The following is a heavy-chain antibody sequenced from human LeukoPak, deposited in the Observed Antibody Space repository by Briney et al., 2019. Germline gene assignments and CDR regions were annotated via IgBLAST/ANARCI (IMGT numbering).Heavy chain of an antibody. V-gene: IGHV4-39*01. CDR2: IYYSGST. CDR3: ARHSSGYSIDY. D-gene: IGHD3-22*01. Sequence: SETLSLTCTVSGGSISSGSYYWGWIRQPPGKGLEWIGSIYYSGSTYYNPSLKSRVTISVGTSKNQFSLKLSSVTAADTAVYYCARHSSGYSIDYWGQGTLVTVSS. CDR1: GGSISSGSYY. J-gene: IGHJ4*02.